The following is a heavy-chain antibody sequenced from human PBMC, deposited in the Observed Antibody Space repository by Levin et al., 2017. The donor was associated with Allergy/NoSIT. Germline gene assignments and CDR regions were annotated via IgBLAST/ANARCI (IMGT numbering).Heavy chain of an antibody. CDR3: ASGTTGTKFDD. CDR1: GFTFSDYY. V-gene: IGHV3-11*03. Sequence: GGSLRLFCAASGFTFSDYYMSWIRQAPGKGLEWVSYISSSSGSYTNYADSVKGRFTISRDNAKKSLFLQMSSLRAEDTAVYYCASGTTGTKFDDWGQGTLVTVSS. CDR2: ISSSSGSYT. J-gene: IGHJ4*02. D-gene: IGHD1-1*01.